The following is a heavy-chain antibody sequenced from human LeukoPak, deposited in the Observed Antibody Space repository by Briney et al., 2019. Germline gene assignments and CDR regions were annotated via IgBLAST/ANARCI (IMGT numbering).Heavy chain of an antibody. CDR3: AKGYYGSGSYGWFDY. Sequence: GGSLRLSCAASGFTLSNYNMNWVRQAPGKGLEWVSTISGSGDRTYYADSVKGRFTISRDNSKNTLFLHMSSLRAEDTAVYSCAKGYYGSGSYGWFDYWGQGTLVTVSS. V-gene: IGHV3-23*01. J-gene: IGHJ4*02. CDR2: ISGSGDRT. D-gene: IGHD3-10*01. CDR1: GFTLSNYN.